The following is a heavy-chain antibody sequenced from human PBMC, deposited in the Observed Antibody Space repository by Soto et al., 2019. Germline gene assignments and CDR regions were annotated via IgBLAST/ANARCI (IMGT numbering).Heavy chain of an antibody. CDR2: IYYSGST. J-gene: IGHJ4*02. Sequence: SETLSLTCTVSGGSVSSGSYYWSWIRQPPGKGLEWIGYIYYSGSTNYNPSLKSRVTISVDTSKNRFSLKLSPVTAADTAVYYCARVGFPRYCSSTSCHRDFDYWGQGTLVTVSS. V-gene: IGHV4-61*01. CDR3: ARVGFPRYCSSTSCHRDFDY. CDR1: GGSVSSGSYY. D-gene: IGHD2-2*01.